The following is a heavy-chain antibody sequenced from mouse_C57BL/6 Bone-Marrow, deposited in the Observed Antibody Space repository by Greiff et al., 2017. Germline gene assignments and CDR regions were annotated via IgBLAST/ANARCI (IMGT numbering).Heavy chain of an antibody. CDR1: GYTFTSYG. V-gene: IGHV1-81*01. Sequence: VMLVESGAELARPGASVKLSCKASGYTFTSYGISWVKQRTGQGLEWIGEIYPRSGNTYYNEKFKGKATLTADKSSSTAYMELRSLTSEDSAVYFCAREGGGWFAYWGQGTLVTVSA. J-gene: IGHJ3*01. CDR2: IYPRSGNT. CDR3: AREGGGWFAY.